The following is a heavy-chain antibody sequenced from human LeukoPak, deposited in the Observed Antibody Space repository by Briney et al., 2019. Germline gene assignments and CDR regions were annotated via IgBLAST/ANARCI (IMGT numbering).Heavy chain of an antibody. CDR2: INPNSGGT. Sequence: GASVKVSCKASGYTFTGYYMHWGRQAPGQGLEWRGWINPNSGGTNYAQKFQGRVTMTRDTSISTAYMELSRLRSDDTAVYYCARRGGRSDCSSTSCYVYWGQGTLVTVSS. V-gene: IGHV1-2*02. CDR3: ARRGGRSDCSSTSCYVY. CDR1: GYTFTGYY. J-gene: IGHJ4*02. D-gene: IGHD2-2*01.